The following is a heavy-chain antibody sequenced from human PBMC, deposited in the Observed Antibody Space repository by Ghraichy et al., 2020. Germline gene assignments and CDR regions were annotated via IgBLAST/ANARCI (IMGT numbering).Heavy chain of an antibody. V-gene: IGHV3-30-3*01. CDR3: ARVGIVGATYYYYSMDV. CDR1: GFTFSRYA. D-gene: IGHD1-26*01. J-gene: IGHJ6*03. CDR2: ISFDGSNT. Sequence: SLNISCAASGFTFSRYAMHWVRQAPGKGLEWVAVISFDGSNTFYTDSVKGRFTISRDNSKNTLYLQMNSLRAEDTAIHYCARVGIVGATYYYYSMDVWGKGTTVTVSS.